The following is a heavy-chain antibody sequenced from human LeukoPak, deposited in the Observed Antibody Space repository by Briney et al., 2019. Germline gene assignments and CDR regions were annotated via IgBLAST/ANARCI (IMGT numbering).Heavy chain of an antibody. CDR3: ARGGSSIGWYYFDY. Sequence: SVKVSCKASGGTFSSYAISWVRQAPGQGLEWMGGIIPIFGSANYAQNFQGRVTITADESTTTAYMELSSLRSEDTAVYYCARGGSSIGWYYFDYWGQGTLVTVSS. CDR2: IIPIFGSA. D-gene: IGHD6-6*01. J-gene: IGHJ4*02. V-gene: IGHV1-69*13. CDR1: GGTFSSYA.